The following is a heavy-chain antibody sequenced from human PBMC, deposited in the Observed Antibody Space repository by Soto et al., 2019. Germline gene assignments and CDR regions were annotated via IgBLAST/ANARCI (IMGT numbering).Heavy chain of an antibody. CDR1: GFTFSSYA. CDR3: AKGVSQYTPLALFDY. Sequence: GGSLRLSCAASGFTFSSYAMSWVRQAPGKGLEWVSTISGSDGRTYSTDSVKGRFTISRDNSRNTAYLQMNSLRVEDTAVYYCAKGVSQYTPLALFDYWGRGTLVTV. J-gene: IGHJ4*02. V-gene: IGHV3-23*01. CDR2: ISGSDGRT. D-gene: IGHD5-18*01.